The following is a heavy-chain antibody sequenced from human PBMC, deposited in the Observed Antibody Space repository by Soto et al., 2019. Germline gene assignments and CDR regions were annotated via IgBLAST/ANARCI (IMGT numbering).Heavy chain of an antibody. Sequence: SETLSLTCAVSGCSISSSNWWSWVRQPPGKGLEWIGEIYHSGSTNYNPSLKSRVTISVDKSKNQFSLKLSSVTAADTAVYYCARLTAYSNYAPNWFDPWGQGTLVTV. CDR2: IYHSGST. J-gene: IGHJ5*02. CDR3: ARLTAYSNYAPNWFDP. V-gene: IGHV4-4*02. D-gene: IGHD4-4*01. CDR1: GCSISSSNW.